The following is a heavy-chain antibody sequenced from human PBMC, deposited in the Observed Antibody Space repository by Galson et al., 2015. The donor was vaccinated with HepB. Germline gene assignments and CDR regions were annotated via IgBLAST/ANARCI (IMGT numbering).Heavy chain of an antibody. CDR2: IRGSGGSA. CDR1: AFTFSSYA. D-gene: IGHD6-13*01. V-gene: IGHV3-23*01. J-gene: IGHJ3*02. Sequence: SLRLSCAASAFTFSSYAMSWVRQAPGKGLDWVSDIRGSGGSAYYADSVKGRFTISRDNSKNTLYLQMNSLRAEDTAVYYCAKSRSSSWLSDAFDIWGQGTMVTVSS. CDR3: AKSRSSSWLSDAFDI.